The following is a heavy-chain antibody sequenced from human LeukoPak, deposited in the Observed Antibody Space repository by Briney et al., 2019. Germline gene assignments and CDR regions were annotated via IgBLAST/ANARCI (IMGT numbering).Heavy chain of an antibody. CDR1: GFTFSDYY. CDR3: ARVYCSSTSCSTYHFDY. J-gene: IGHJ4*02. D-gene: IGHD2-2*01. Sequence: GGSLRLSCAASGFTFSDYYMSWIRQAPGKGLEWVSYISSSGSTIYYADSVKGRFTISRDNAKNSLYLQMNSLRAEDTAVYYCARVYCSSTSCSTYHFDYWGQGTLVTASS. CDR2: ISSSGSTI. V-gene: IGHV3-11*04.